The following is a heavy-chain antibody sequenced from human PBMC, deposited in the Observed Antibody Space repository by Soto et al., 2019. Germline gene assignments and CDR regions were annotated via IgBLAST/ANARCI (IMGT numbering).Heavy chain of an antibody. J-gene: IGHJ6*03. CDR3: ARVPSLRDYYGDTSYSDIYMDA. CDR2: MNPNIGKT. CDR1: GYTFTSYD. V-gene: IGHV1-8*01. Sequence: ASVKVSCKASGYTFTSYDINWVRQATGQGLEWMGWMNPNIGKTNYAQKFQGRVTMTRNTSISTAYMELSSLRSEDTAVYYCARVPSLRDYYGDTSYSDIYMDAWGKGPRITVS. D-gene: IGHD3-10*01.